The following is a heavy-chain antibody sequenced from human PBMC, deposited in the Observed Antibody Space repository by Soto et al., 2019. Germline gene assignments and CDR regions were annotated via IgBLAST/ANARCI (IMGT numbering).Heavy chain of an antibody. D-gene: IGHD6-19*01. CDR1: GFTFDDYA. Sequence: EVQLVESGGGLVQPGRSLRLSCAASGFTFDDYAMHWVRQAPGKGLEWVSGISWNSGSIGYADSVKGRFTISRDNAKNSLYLQMNSLRAEDTALYYCAKDDTGIAVAGIFDCWGQGTLVTVSS. V-gene: IGHV3-9*01. J-gene: IGHJ4*02. CDR3: AKDDTGIAVAGIFDC. CDR2: ISWNSGSI.